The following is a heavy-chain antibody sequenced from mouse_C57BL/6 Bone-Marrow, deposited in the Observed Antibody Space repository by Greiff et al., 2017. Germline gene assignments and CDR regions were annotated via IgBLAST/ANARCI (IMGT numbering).Heavy chain of an antibody. CDR1: GFNIKDYY. Sequence: VQLQQSGAELVKPGASVKLSCTASGFNIKDYYMHWVKQRTEQGLEWIGRIDPEDGETKYAPKFPGKATITADTSSNTAYLQLSSLTSEDTAVYYCAREGYYYGSSYFDYWGQGTTLTVSS. CDR3: AREGYYYGSSYFDY. V-gene: IGHV14-2*01. D-gene: IGHD1-1*01. CDR2: IDPEDGET. J-gene: IGHJ2*01.